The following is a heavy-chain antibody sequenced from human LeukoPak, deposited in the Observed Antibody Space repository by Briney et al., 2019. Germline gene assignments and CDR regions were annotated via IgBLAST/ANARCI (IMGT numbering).Heavy chain of an antibody. Sequence: SETLSLTCAVSGVSIRGTNYYWGWIRQPPGKGLEWIGTFDFRGTTYYNPSLKSRVSISAVTAKNHFSLKLTSVTAADTAVYFCVRRNPRGYDGGEYFDYWGQGILVAVSS. J-gene: IGHJ4*02. CDR2: FDFRGTT. D-gene: IGHD3-16*01. V-gene: IGHV4-39*02. CDR3: VRRNPRGYDGGEYFDY. CDR1: GVSIRGTNYY.